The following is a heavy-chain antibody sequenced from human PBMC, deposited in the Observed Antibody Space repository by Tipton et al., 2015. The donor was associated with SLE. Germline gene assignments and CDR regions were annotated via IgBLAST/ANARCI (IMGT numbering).Heavy chain of an antibody. CDR1: GDSISSSSYY. J-gene: IGHJ5*02. V-gene: IGHV4-39*07. D-gene: IGHD2-21*01. CDR3: ARQGDEHIVVVIAKSWFDP. Sequence: TLSLTCTVSGDSISSSSYYWGWIRRPPGKGLEWIGSIYYSGSTYYNPSLKSRVTISVDTSKNQFSLKLSSVTAADTAVYYCARQGDEHIVVVIAKSWFDPWGQGTLVTVSS. CDR2: IYYSGST.